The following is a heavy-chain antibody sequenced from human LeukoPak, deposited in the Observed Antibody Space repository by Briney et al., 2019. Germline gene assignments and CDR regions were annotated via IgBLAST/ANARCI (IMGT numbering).Heavy chain of an antibody. CDR3: ARDRPSSSWLYYYYDMDV. D-gene: IGHD6-13*01. V-gene: IGHV3-7*01. CDR2: IKQDGSEK. Sequence: GGSLRLSCAASGFTFSSYWMSWVRQAPGKGLEWVANIKQDGSEKYYVDSVKGRFTISRDNAKNSLYLQMNSLRAEDTAVYYCARDRPSSSWLYYYYDMDVWGQGTTVTVSS. J-gene: IGHJ6*02. CDR1: GFTFSSYW.